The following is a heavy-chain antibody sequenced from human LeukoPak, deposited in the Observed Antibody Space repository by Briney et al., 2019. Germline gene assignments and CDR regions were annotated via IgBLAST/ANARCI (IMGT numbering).Heavy chain of an antibody. CDR2: ISAYNGNT. CDR1: GYTFTSYG. Sequence: ASVKVSCKASGYTFTSYGISWVRQAPGQGLEWMGWISAYNGNTNYAQKLQGRVTMTTDTSTSTAYMELRSLRSDDTAVFFKEKTAYDIFDYWGQGTLVTVSS. CDR3: EKTAYDIFDY. D-gene: IGHD3-9*01. J-gene: IGHJ4*02. V-gene: IGHV1-18*01.